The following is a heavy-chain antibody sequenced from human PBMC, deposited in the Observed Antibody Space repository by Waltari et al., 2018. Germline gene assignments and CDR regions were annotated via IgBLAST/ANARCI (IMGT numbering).Heavy chain of an antibody. D-gene: IGHD3-22*01. J-gene: IGHJ4*02. CDR3: ARGTRGLDY. CDR1: GFTFSSYD. Sequence: EVQLVESGGGLVQPGGSLRLSCAASGFTFSSYDMHWARQGTGKGLEWVSAIGTAVYTYYHGSVKGRFTISRENAKNSLYLQMNSLRAGDTAVYYCARGTRGLDYWGQGTLVTVSS. CDR2: IGTAVYT. V-gene: IGHV3-13*01.